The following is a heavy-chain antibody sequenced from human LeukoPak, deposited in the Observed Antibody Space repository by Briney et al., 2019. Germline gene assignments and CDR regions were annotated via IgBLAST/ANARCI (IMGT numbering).Heavy chain of an antibody. J-gene: IGHJ4*02. CDR1: RFTFSSYA. CDR3: AKDSDGNALGLFDY. Sequence: GSLRLSCAASRFTFSSYAMGWVRQAPGKGLEWVSVISNSGGSTYYADSVKGRFTISRDNSKNTLYLQMNSLSADDTAVYYCAKDSDGNALGLFDYWGQGNLVTVSS. V-gene: IGHV3-23*01. CDR2: ISNSGGST. D-gene: IGHD1-1*01.